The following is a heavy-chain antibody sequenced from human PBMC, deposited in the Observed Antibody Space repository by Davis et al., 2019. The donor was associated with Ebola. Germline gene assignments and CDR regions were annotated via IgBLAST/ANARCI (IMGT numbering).Heavy chain of an antibody. J-gene: IGHJ4*02. D-gene: IGHD6-13*01. CDR1: GGSFSGYY. V-gene: IGHV4-34*01. Sequence: SETLSLTCAVYGGSFSGYYWSWIRQPPGKGLEWLGEIYHSGSTNYNPSLKSRVTISVDKSKNQFSLKLSSVTAADTAVYYCARLGYSSSWPFDYWGQGTLVTVSS. CDR3: ARLGYSSSWPFDY. CDR2: IYHSGST.